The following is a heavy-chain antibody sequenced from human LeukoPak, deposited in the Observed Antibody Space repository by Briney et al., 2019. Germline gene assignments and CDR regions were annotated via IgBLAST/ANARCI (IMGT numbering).Heavy chain of an antibody. CDR2: INPNSGGT. D-gene: IGHD1-26*01. CDR1: GYTFTGYY. J-gene: IGHJ4*02. Sequence: ASVKVSCKASGYTFTGYYMHWVRQAPGQGLEWKGWINPNSGGTNYAQKFQGRVTMTRDTSISTAYMELSRLRSDDTAVYYCARDQGRLAGAPGGYWGQGTLVTVSS. V-gene: IGHV1-2*02. CDR3: ARDQGRLAGAPGGY.